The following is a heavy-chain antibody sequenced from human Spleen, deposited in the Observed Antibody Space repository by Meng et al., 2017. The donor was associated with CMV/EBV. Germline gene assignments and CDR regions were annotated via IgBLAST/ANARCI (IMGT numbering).Heavy chain of an antibody. J-gene: IGHJ4*02. CDR1: GYSFTNFW. Sequence: GESLKISCQASGYSFTNFWIDWVRQVPGKGLEWMGVIHPRDSDTRYSPSFQGQVTISADRSTGTAYLQWRSLKASDTAMYYCARPAGSGSYHFDYWGQGTLVTVSS. CDR2: IHPRDSDT. CDR3: ARPAGSGSYHFDY. V-gene: IGHV5-51*01. D-gene: IGHD3-10*01.